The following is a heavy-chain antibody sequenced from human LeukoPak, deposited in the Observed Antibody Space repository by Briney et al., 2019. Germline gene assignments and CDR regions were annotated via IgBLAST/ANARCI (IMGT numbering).Heavy chain of an antibody. CDR3: ARGRYSSRSGGYYFDI. Sequence: PGGSLRLSCVVSGFTLSSDWMSWVRQAPGKGLEWVANIKKDGIEKYYVESMKGRFTISRDNAKNSLSLQMNSLRAEDTAVYYCARGRYSSRSGGYYFDIWGQGTLVTVSS. V-gene: IGHV3-7*01. CDR1: GFTLSSDW. J-gene: IGHJ4*02. CDR2: IKKDGIEK. D-gene: IGHD2-2*01.